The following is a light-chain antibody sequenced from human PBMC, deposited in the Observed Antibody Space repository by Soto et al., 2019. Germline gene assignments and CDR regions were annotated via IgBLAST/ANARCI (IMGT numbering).Light chain of an antibody. CDR1: SSDIGRYDL. Sequence: QSALAQPASVSGSPGQSITISCTGTSSDIGRYDLVSWYQQYPGKAPKLIIYDVTKRPSGVSDRLSVSKSGNTASLTISGLQAEDEADYYCCSHAGRGSVLFGGGTKLTVL. J-gene: IGLJ2*01. CDR2: DVT. CDR3: CSHAGRGSVL. V-gene: IGLV2-23*02.